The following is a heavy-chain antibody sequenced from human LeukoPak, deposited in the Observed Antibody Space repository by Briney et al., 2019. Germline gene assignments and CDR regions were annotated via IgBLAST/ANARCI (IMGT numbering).Heavy chain of an antibody. Sequence: GGSLRLSCAASGFTFSSYAMSWVRQAPGKGLEWVSAISGSGGSTYYADSVKGRFTISRDNSKNTLCLQMNSLRAEDTAVYYCAKDLDYDILTGYYYYYYYGMDVWGKGTTVTVSS. J-gene: IGHJ6*04. CDR1: GFTFSSYA. D-gene: IGHD3-9*01. CDR3: AKDLDYDILTGYYYYYYYGMDV. V-gene: IGHV3-23*01. CDR2: ISGSGGST.